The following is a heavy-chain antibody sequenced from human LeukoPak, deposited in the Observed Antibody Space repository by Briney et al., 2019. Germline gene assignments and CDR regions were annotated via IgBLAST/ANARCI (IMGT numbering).Heavy chain of an antibody. CDR1: GFTFNDAW. V-gene: IGHV3-15*01. Sequence: RGSLRLSCAASGFTFNDAWMNWVRQAPGKGLEWVGRIKSNIDGGTTDYAAPVKGRFTISRDDSKNTLSLQMDSLKTEDTAVYYCTTDPRGIAARRRHFYYGMDVWGQGTTVIVSS. CDR3: TTDPRGIAARRRHFYYGMDV. CDR2: IKSNIDGGTT. D-gene: IGHD6-6*01. J-gene: IGHJ6*02.